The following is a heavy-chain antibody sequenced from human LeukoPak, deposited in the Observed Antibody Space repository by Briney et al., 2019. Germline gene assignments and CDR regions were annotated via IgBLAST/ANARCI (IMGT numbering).Heavy chain of an antibody. Sequence: PGGSLKLSCAASGFTFSGSAMHWVRQASGKGREWVGRIRSKANSYATAYAASVKGRFTISRDDSKNTAYLQMNSLKTEDTAVYYCTRPHSGSYSVWGQGTLVTVSS. CDR3: TRPHSGSYSV. J-gene: IGHJ4*02. V-gene: IGHV3-73*01. CDR1: GFTFSGSA. CDR2: IRSKANSYAT. D-gene: IGHD1-26*01.